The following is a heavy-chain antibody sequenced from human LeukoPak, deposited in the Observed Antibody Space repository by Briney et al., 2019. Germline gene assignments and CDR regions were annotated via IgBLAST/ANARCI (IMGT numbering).Heavy chain of an antibody. Sequence: SETLSLTCAVYGGSFSGYYWSWVRQPPGKGLEWIGEINHSGTTNYNPSLKSRVTIAVDTSKNQFSLKLSSVTAADTAVYYCARQGIFPYYYYGMGVWGQGTTVIVSS. J-gene: IGHJ6*02. CDR1: GGSFSGYY. CDR2: INHSGTT. V-gene: IGHV4-34*01. D-gene: IGHD6-13*01. CDR3: ARQGIFPYYYYGMGV.